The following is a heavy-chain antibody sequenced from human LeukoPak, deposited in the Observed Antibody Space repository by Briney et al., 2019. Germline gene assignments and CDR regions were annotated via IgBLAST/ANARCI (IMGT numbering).Heavy chain of an antibody. CDR1: GLTVGFKC. D-gene: IGHD5-12*01. CDR3: ATRPDGNDVPYFDY. Sequence: GGSLRLSCAASGLTVGFKCMSWVRQAPGKGLEWVSIIYSGDSSYYADSVKGRFTVSRDTSKNTLYLQMNSLRAEDTAVYYCATRPDGNDVPYFDYWGQGTLVTVSS. CDR2: IYSGDSS. J-gene: IGHJ4*02. V-gene: IGHV3-66*01.